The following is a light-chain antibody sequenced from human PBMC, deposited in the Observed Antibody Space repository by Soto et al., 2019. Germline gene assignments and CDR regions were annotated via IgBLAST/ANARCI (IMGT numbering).Light chain of an antibody. Sequence: QSVLTQPPSASGTPGQRVTISCSGSSSNIGSNTVNWYQQLPGTDPNLLIYNNNQQPSGVPDRFSGAKSGTSASPAISGVQSDDEADDYCAAWDDSLNVVVFGGGTQLTVL. CDR1: SSNIGSNT. V-gene: IGLV1-44*01. CDR3: AAWDDSLNVVV. CDR2: NNN. J-gene: IGLJ2*01.